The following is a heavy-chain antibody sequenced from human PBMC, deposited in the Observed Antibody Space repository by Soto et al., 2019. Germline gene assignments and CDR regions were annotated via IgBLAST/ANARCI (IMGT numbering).Heavy chain of an antibody. D-gene: IGHD3-22*01. Sequence: QVPLVQSGAEVKKPGSSVKVSCKASGGTFSSYAISWVRQAPGQGLEWMGGIIPIFGTANYAQKFQGRVTITADKSTSTAYMELSSLRSEDTAVYYCAGDYDSSGYYATHAFDIWGQGTMVTVSS. CDR1: GGTFSSYA. V-gene: IGHV1-69*06. J-gene: IGHJ3*02. CDR2: IIPIFGTA. CDR3: AGDYDSSGYYATHAFDI.